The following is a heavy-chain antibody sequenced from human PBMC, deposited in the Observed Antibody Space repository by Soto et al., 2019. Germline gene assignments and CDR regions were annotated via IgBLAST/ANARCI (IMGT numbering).Heavy chain of an antibody. D-gene: IGHD5-18*01. Sequence: EVQLVQSGAEVKKPGESLKISCKGSGYSFTSYWIGWVRQMPGKGLEWMGIIYPGDSDTRYSPSFQGQVTISADKSISTAYLQWSSLKASDTAMYYCAVRGYSYGHHTYYYYYMDVWGKGTTVTVSS. CDR2: IYPGDSDT. J-gene: IGHJ6*03. CDR3: AVRGYSYGHHTYYYYYMDV. CDR1: GYSFTSYW. V-gene: IGHV5-51*03.